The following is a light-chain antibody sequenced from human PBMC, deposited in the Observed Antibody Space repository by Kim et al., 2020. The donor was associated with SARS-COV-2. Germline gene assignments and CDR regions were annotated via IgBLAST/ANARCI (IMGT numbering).Light chain of an antibody. Sequence: PGEGATLTCRARQSVSSNYLAWYQQKPGQAPRLLIYGASSWATGIPDRFSGSGSGTDFTLTISRLEPEDFAVYYCQQYDNSPPWTFGQGTKVDIK. CDR2: GAS. V-gene: IGKV3-20*01. CDR1: QSVSSNY. CDR3: QQYDNSPPWT. J-gene: IGKJ1*01.